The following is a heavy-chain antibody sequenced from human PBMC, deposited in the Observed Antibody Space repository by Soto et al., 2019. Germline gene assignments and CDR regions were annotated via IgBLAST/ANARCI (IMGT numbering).Heavy chain of an antibody. J-gene: IGHJ5*02. CDR1: GYTFTSYG. Sequence: QVQLVQSGAEVKKPGASVKVSCKASGYTFTSYGISWVRQAPGQGLEWMGWISAYNGNTNYAQKLQGRVTMTTDTSTSTAYMELRSLRSDDTAVYYCARAAYYDILPGYYIGWFDPWGQGTLVTVSS. V-gene: IGHV1-18*01. D-gene: IGHD3-9*01. CDR2: ISAYNGNT. CDR3: ARAAYYDILPGYYIGWFDP.